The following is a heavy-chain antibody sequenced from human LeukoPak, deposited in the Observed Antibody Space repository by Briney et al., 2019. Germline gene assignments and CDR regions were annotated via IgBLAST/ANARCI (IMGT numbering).Heavy chain of an antibody. CDR3: ASLTVGATSYFDY. V-gene: IGHV4-34*01. CDR2: INHSGST. CDR1: GGSFSGYY. D-gene: IGHD1-26*01. Sequence: PSESLCLTCAVYGGSFSGYYWSCMRQPPGEGLGCVCEINHSGSTNYNPSLKSRGTISVDTSKNQFSHQLSSVTAADTAVYYCASLTVGATSYFDYWGQGTLVTVSS. J-gene: IGHJ4*02.